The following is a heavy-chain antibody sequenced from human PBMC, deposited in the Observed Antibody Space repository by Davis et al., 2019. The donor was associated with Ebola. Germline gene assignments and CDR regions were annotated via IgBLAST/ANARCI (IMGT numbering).Heavy chain of an antibody. CDR3: TRTPAAGL. V-gene: IGHV3-15*01. Sequence: PGGSLRPSFTAPGSTFSNAWMSWVRQAPGKVLEWVGRIKSKTDGGTADYAAPVKTRFTISRDDSKNTLYLQMNSLKSEDTAVYYCTRTPAAGLWGQGTLVTVSS. J-gene: IGHJ4*02. CDR2: IKSKTDGGTA. D-gene: IGHD6-13*01. CDR1: GSTFSNAW.